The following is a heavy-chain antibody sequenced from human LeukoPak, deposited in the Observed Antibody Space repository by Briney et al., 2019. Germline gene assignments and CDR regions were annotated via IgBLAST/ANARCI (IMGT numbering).Heavy chain of an antibody. CDR2: IYYSGST. J-gene: IGHJ3*02. CDR1: GGSISGYY. Sequence: PSETLSLTCTVSGGSISGYYWSWIRQPPGKGLEWIGYIYYSGSTNYNPSLKSRVTISVDTSKNQFSLKLSSVTAADTAVYYCARGSGSYPEDDAFDIWGQGTMVTVSS. CDR3: ARGSGSYPEDDAFDI. D-gene: IGHD1-26*01. V-gene: IGHV4-59*01.